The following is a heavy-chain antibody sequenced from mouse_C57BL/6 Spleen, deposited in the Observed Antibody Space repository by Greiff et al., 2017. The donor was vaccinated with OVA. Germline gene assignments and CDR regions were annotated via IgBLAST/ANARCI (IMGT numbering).Heavy chain of an antibody. CDR2: IYPSDSET. V-gene: IGHV1-61*01. D-gene: IGHD2-3*01. Sequence: QVQLQQPGAELVRPGSSVKLSCKASGYTFTSYWMEWVKQRPGQGLEWIGNIYPSDSETHYNQKFKYKATLTVDKSSSTAYMKLSSLTSEDSAVYYCASDYDGYSAYWGQGTLVTVSA. CDR3: ASDYDGYSAY. CDR1: GYTFTSYW. J-gene: IGHJ3*01.